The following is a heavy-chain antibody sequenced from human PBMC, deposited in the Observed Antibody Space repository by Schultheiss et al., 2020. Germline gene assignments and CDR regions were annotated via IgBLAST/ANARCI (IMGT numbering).Heavy chain of an antibody. V-gene: IGHV4-61*05. D-gene: IGHD2-15*01. CDR3: ARVGVAADAFDI. J-gene: IGHJ3*02. CDR1: GGSISSSSYY. CDR2: IYYSGST. Sequence: SETLSLTCTVSGGSISSSSYYWGWIRQPPGKGLEWIGYIYYSGSTNYNPSLKSRVTISVDTSKNQFSLKLSSVTAADTAVYYCARVGVAADAFDIWGQGTMVTVAS.